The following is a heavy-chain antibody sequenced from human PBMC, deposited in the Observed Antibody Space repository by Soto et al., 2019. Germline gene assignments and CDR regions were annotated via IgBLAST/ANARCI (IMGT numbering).Heavy chain of an antibody. CDR1: GFRFWNYG. J-gene: IGHJ6*02. CDR3: AKSSSSVYYYYYGLDV. Sequence: QVQLVESGGGVVQPGRSLRLSCGASGFRFWNYGMHWVRQAPGKGLEWVAVISFDESNKYYADSVKGRFTISRDNSKNTLYLEVNSLRPEDTGVYYCAKSSSSVYYYYYGLDVWGQGTTVTVSS. D-gene: IGHD6-6*01. V-gene: IGHV3-30*18. CDR2: ISFDESNK.